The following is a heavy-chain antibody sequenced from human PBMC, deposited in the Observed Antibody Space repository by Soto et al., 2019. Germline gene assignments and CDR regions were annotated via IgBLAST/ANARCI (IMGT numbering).Heavy chain of an antibody. CDR1: GGSISSGGYS. CDR3: ARASGYSYLFDY. Sequence: SETLCLTCAVSGGSISSGGYSWSWIRQPPGKGLEWIGYIYHSGSTYYNPSLKSRVTISVDRSKNQFSLKLSSVTAADTAVYYCARASGYSYLFDYWGQGTLVTVSS. CDR2: IYHSGST. D-gene: IGHD5-18*01. J-gene: IGHJ4*02. V-gene: IGHV4-30-2*01.